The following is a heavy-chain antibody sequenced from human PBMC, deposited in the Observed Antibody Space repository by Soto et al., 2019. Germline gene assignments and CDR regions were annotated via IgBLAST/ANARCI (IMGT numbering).Heavy chain of an antibody. V-gene: IGHV3-23*01. CDR2: ISGSGGST. CDR3: AKDIVVVAAASDAFDI. J-gene: IGHJ3*02. Sequence: PGGSLRLSCAASGFTISSYAMTWVRQAPGKGLEWVSTISGSGGSTYYADSVKGRFTISRDNSKNTVYLQMNSLRAEDAALYYCAKDIVVVAAASDAFDIWGQGTMVTVSS. CDR1: GFTISSYA. D-gene: IGHD2-2*01.